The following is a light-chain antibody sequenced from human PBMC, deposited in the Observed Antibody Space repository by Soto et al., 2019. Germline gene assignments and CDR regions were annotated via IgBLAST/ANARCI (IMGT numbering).Light chain of an antibody. CDR3: SSYISSSTLVA. CDR2: EVS. CDR1: STDIGGYHY. V-gene: IGLV2-14*01. Sequence: QPASVSGSPGQSITISCTGTSTDIGGYHYVSWYQQHPGKAPKLVIYEVSNRPSGVSNRFSGSKSANTASLTISGLQAEDEGDYYCSSYISSSTLVAFGGGTKLTVL. J-gene: IGLJ2*01.